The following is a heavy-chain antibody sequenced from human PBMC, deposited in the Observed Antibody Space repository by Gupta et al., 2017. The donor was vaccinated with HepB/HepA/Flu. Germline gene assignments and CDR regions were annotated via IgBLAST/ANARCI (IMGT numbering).Heavy chain of an antibody. CDR1: GFTLDSHA. CDR2: VGNDGADI. J-gene: IGHJ4*02. V-gene: IGHV3-23*01. CDR3: AKYLATSYDDASGFRAFDD. Sequence: EVHLFDSVVGLVQPGVFVILSCTASGFTLDSHAIVWVRQRPGEGLEGVSVVGNDGADIRYAESVDGRFTISRDNSKNALSLKMNSLTAEETAIYSSAKYLATSYDDASGFRAFDDWGQGTLVTVSS. D-gene: IGHD3-16*01.